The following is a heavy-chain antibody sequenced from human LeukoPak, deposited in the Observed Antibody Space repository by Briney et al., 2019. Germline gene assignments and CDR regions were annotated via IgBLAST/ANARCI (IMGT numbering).Heavy chain of an antibody. CDR2: IKKDGSEK. Sequence: GGSLRLSCAASGFTFSSYWMSWVRHAPGKGLEWVANIKKDGSEKYYVDSVKGRFTISRDNAKNPLYLQMNRLGAEDTAVYYCARGVRIAVAGNIDYWGQGTLVTVSS. V-gene: IGHV3-7*04. CDR3: ARGVRIAVAGNIDY. D-gene: IGHD6-19*01. J-gene: IGHJ4*02. CDR1: GFTFSSYW.